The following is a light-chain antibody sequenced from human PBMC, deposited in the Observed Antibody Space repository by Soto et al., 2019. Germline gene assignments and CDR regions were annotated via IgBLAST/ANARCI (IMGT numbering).Light chain of an antibody. Sequence: EIVLTQSPGTLSLSPGERATLSCRASHSVSSSYLAWYQQKPGQAPSLPIYGASNRATGIPDRFSGSGSGTDFTLTISRLEPEDFAVYYCQQYDSSPRTFGQGT. CDR3: QQYDSSPRT. CDR2: GAS. J-gene: IGKJ1*01. CDR1: HSVSSSY. V-gene: IGKV3-20*01.